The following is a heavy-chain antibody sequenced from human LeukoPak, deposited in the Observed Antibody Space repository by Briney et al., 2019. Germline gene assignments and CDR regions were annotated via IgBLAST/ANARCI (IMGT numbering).Heavy chain of an antibody. CDR1: GFTFSSYG. CDR3: AKAVSCSSTSCYRSYAMDV. V-gene: IGHV3-23*01. Sequence: GGSLRLSCAASGFTFSSYGMSWVRQAPGKGLEWVSGISGSGGSTYYADSVKGRFTISRDNSKNTLYLQMNSLRAEDTAVYYCAKAVSCSSTSCYRSYAMDVWGQGTTVTVSS. J-gene: IGHJ6*02. CDR2: ISGSGGST. D-gene: IGHD2-2*02.